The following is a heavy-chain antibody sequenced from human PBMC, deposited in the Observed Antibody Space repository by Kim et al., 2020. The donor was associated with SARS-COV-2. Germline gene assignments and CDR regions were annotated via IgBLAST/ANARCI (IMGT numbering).Heavy chain of an antibody. V-gene: IGHV3-74*01. CDR1: GFTFSSYW. D-gene: IGHD2-15*01. CDR2: INSDGSST. J-gene: IGHJ6*02. CDR3: ARYCSGGSCYSLYYYGMAV. Sequence: GGSLRLSCAASGFTFSSYWMHWVRQAPGKGLVWVSRINSDGSSTSYADSVKGRFTISRDNAKNTLYLQMNSLRAEDTAVYYCARYCSGGSCYSLYYYGMAVWGQGTTLTVSS.